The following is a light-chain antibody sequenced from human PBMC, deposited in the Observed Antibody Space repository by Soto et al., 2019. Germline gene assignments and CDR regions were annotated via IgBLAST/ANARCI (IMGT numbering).Light chain of an antibody. Sequence: IQMTQSPSTLSASVGDRVTIACRASQSISSYLAWYQQKPGKAPKLLIYDAFELESGVPSRFSGSGSGTEFTLAITSLQPDDFAIYYCQQYNTYSSTFGQGTKLEIK. J-gene: IGKJ2*01. CDR1: QSISSY. CDR2: DAF. V-gene: IGKV1-5*01. CDR3: QQYNTYSST.